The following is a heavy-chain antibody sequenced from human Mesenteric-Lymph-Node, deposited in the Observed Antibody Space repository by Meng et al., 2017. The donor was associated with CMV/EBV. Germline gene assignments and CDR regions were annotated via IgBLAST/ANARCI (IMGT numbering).Heavy chain of an antibody. J-gene: IGHJ3*02. CDR1: GFTFSNYW. Sequence: GGSLRLSCAASGFTFSNYWMSWVRQAPGKGLEWVANIKEDGSEKYYVDSVKGRFTFSRDNAKNSVFLQMNSLRAEDTAVYYCARDRWELLLDDAFDIWGQGTMVTVSS. D-gene: IGHD1-26*01. CDR3: ARDRWELLLDDAFDI. CDR2: IKEDGSEK. V-gene: IGHV3-7*01.